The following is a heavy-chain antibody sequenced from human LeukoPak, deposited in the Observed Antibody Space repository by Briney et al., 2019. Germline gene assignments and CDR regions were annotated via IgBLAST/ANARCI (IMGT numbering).Heavy chain of an antibody. V-gene: IGHV1-46*01. Sequence: ASVKVSCKASGYTLTSYYMHWVRQAPGQGLEWMGIINPSGGSTRYAQNFQGRVTMTRDTSTSTVYMELSSLRSEDTAVFYCARDASYNRPAYYFDYWGQGTLVAVSS. D-gene: IGHD1-14*01. CDR2: INPSGGST. CDR1: GYTLTSYY. CDR3: ARDASYNRPAYYFDY. J-gene: IGHJ4*02.